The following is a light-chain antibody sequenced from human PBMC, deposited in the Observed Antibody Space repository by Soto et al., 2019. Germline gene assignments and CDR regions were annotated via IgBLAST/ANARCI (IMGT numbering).Light chain of an antibody. Sequence: QSVLTQPPSVSGSPGQSVTISCTGTSSDVGAYNFVSWYQQHPGKAPKLIIFDVSARPSGVPDRFSGSKSGNTASLTISGLQADDEADYYCCSYAGTCSPVLGGGTKLTVL. CDR2: DVS. J-gene: IGLJ2*01. CDR1: SSDVGAYNF. V-gene: IGLV2-11*01. CDR3: CSYAGTCSPV.